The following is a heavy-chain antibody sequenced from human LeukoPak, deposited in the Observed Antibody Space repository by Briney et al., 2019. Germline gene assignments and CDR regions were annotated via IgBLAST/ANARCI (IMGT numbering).Heavy chain of an antibody. D-gene: IGHD1-14*01. V-gene: IGHV3-7*03. CDR3: ATSRTSDY. CDR1: GFTFSNYW. Sequence: PGGSLRLSCAASGFTFSNYWMSWVRQAPGKGLEWVAIIKQDGSEKYYVDSVKGRFTISRDNAEKSLYLQMNSLRAADTAVYYCATSRTSDYWGQGTLVTVSS. CDR2: IKQDGSEK. J-gene: IGHJ4*02.